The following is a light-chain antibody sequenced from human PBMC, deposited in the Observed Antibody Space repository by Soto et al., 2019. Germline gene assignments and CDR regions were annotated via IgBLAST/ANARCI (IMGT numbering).Light chain of an antibody. Sequence: DIQMTQSPSTLSASVGDRVTITCRASQSISIWLAWYQQKPGKAPKLLIYKASSLESGVPSRFSGSGSGTEFTLTISSLQPDDFATFFCQQYSRYSTFGGGTKVEIK. CDR2: KAS. V-gene: IGKV1-5*03. J-gene: IGKJ4*01. CDR3: QQYSRYST. CDR1: QSISIW.